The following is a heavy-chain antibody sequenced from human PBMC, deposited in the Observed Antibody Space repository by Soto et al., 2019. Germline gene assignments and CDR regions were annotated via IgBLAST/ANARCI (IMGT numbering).Heavy chain of an antibody. Sequence: GESLKISCQGSGYRFTGFWLNWVRQKPGKGLEWVGRIDPSDSFINYSPPIEGHVTISVDKSISTAYLQWTRLQAADTAVYYCARPASAGSRDAFDIWGQGTVVTVSS. D-gene: IGHD2-15*01. J-gene: IGHJ3*02. CDR3: ARPASAGSRDAFDI. CDR2: IDPSDSFI. CDR1: GYRFTGFW. V-gene: IGHV5-10-1*01.